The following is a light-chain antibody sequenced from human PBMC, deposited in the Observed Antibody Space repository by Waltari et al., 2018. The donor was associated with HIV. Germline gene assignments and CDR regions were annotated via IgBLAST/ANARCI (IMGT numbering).Light chain of an antibody. V-gene: IGLV2-11*01. Sequence: QSALTQPRSVSGSHGPSVTISCNVTSSDVGGYQYVSWYQQHPGKAPKLMIYDVTKRPSGVPDRFSGSKSDNTASLTISGLQAEDEAEYYCCSYSGSYPVVFGGGTKLTVL. CDR2: DVT. CDR1: SSDVGGYQY. CDR3: CSYSGSYPVV. J-gene: IGLJ2*01.